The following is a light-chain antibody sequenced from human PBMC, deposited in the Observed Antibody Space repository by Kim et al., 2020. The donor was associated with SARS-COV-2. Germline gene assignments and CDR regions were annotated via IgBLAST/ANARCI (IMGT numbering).Light chain of an antibody. CDR3: QQYNNWPSIT. Sequence: EIVMTQSPATLSVPPGERATLSCRASQSVSSNLAWYQQKPGQAPRLLIYGASTRATGIPARFSGSGSGTEFTLTISSLQSEDFAVYYCQQYNNWPSITFGQGTLLEIK. J-gene: IGKJ5*01. V-gene: IGKV3-15*01. CDR1: QSVSSN. CDR2: GAS.